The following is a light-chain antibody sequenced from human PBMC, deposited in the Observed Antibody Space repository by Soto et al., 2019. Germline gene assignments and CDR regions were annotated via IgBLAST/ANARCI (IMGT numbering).Light chain of an antibody. J-gene: IGKJ5*01. CDR2: DTS. CDR1: QSVNSN. CDR3: QQYNNWPPIT. V-gene: IGKV3-15*01. Sequence: EVVLTQSPGTLSLSPGERATLSCRASQSVNSNSLAWYQQKPGQAPRVFIYDTSTRATGIPARFSGSGSGTEFTLTISSLQSEDFAVYYCQQYNNWPPITFGQGTRLEIK.